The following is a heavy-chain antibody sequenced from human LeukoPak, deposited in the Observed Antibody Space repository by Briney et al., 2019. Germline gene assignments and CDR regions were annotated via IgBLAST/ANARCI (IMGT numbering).Heavy chain of an antibody. CDR1: GYHFTTFW. Sequence: GESLKISLQGSGYHFTTFWIGWVRPVPGKGREWMGTIYPSNSDNRYSPSFQGQFTISADKSISPAYLQWSSLKASDTSMYYCARLVEGAIDVWGQGTTVTVSS. J-gene: IGHJ6*02. V-gene: IGHV5-51*01. CDR2: IYPSNSDN. CDR3: ARLVEGAIDV.